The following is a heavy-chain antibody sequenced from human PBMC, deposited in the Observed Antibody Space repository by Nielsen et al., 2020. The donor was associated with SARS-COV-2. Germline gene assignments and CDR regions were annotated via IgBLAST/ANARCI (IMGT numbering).Heavy chain of an antibody. CDR2: IKQDGSET. Sequence: GGSLRLSCAASGFTFSSLWMSWVRQVPGKGLEWVASIKQDGSETHHVDSVKGRFTISRDNAKNSLYLQMNSLRAEDTAVYYCARGKTTAVWGQGTLVTVSS. D-gene: IGHD4-17*01. CDR1: GFTFSSLW. J-gene: IGHJ4*02. V-gene: IGHV3-7*01. CDR3: ARGKTTAV.